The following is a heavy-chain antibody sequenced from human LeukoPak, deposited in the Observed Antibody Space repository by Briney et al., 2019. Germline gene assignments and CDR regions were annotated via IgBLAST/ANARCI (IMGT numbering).Heavy chain of an antibody. D-gene: IGHD2-2*01. CDR1: GFTFSDYY. CDR3: AREDIAVVPTAMPRYFDL. Sequence: GGSLRLSCAASGFTFSDYYMTWIRQAPGKGLEWVSYISSSGNTIYYADSVKGRFTISRDNAKNSVYLQMNSLRADDSAVYYCAREDIAVVPTAMPRYFDLWGRGTLVT. CDR2: ISSSGNTI. J-gene: IGHJ2*01. V-gene: IGHV3-11*01.